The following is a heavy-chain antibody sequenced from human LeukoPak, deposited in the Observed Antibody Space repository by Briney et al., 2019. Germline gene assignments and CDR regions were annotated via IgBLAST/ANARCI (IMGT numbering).Heavy chain of an antibody. J-gene: IGHJ4*02. D-gene: IGHD4-17*01. CDR3: TRMTTGHDY. V-gene: IGHV4-34*01. CDR2: INHSGHT. CDR1: GVSFDDYY. Sequence: SETLSLTCGVSGVSFDDYYWSWVRQTPGKGLEWLGEINHSGHTNDSPSLKSRVTLSIDTSRKQFSLNLRSVTVADAGIYYCTRMTTGHDYWGQGTLVTVSS.